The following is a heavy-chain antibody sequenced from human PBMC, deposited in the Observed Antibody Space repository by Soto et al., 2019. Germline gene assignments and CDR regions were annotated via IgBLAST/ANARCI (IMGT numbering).Heavy chain of an antibody. Sequence: QLQLQESGSGLVMPSQTLSLTCAVSGGSISSGDSFWSWIRQPPGKGLEWIGYIYHSGSTYYNPSLKSRVTISVDRSKNQFSLKLSSVTATETVVYYCAGGIAARPLGYWGQGTLVTVSS. V-gene: IGHV4-30-2*01. CDR1: GGSISSGDSF. CDR3: AGGIAARPLGY. D-gene: IGHD6-6*01. CDR2: IYHSGST. J-gene: IGHJ4*02.